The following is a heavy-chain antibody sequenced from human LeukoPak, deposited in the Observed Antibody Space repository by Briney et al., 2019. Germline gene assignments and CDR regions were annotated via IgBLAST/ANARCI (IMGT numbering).Heavy chain of an antibody. CDR2: ISSSSSYI. D-gene: IGHD1-26*01. Sequence: GSLRLSCAASGFTFSSYSMNWVRQAPGKGLEWVSSISSSSSYIYYADSVEGRFTISRDNSKNTLYLQMNSLRAEDTAVYYCARTPLVGAIGYWGQGTLVTVSS. J-gene: IGHJ4*02. V-gene: IGHV3-21*01. CDR3: ARTPLVGAIGY. CDR1: GFTFSSYS.